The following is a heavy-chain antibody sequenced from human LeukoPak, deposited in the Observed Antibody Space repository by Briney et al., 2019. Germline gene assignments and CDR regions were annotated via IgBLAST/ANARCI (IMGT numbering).Heavy chain of an antibody. J-gene: IGHJ4*02. V-gene: IGHV4-39*07. CDR2: IYYSGST. D-gene: IGHD5-18*01. Sequence: SETLSLTCTVPGGSISSSSYYWGWIRQPPGKGLEWIGSIYYSGSTYYNPSLKSRVTISVDTSKNQFSLKLSSVTAADTAVYYCASGKGYSYGGGAFDYWGQGTLVTVSS. CDR3: ASGKGYSYGGGAFDY. CDR1: GGSISSSSYY.